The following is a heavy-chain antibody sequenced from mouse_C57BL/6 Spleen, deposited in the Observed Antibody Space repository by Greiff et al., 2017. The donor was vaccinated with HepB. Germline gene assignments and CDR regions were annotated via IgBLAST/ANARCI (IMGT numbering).Heavy chain of an antibody. CDR3: ARGRLAYDRFAY. V-gene: IGHV1-55*01. J-gene: IGHJ3*01. Sequence: QVQLQQSGAELVKPGASVKMSCKASGYTFTSYWITWVKQRPGQGLEWIGDIYPGSGSTNYNEKFKSKATLTVDTSSSTAYMQLSSLTSEDSAVYYCARGRLAYDRFAYWGQGTLVTVSA. CDR2: IYPGSGST. CDR1: GYTFTSYW. D-gene: IGHD2-12*01.